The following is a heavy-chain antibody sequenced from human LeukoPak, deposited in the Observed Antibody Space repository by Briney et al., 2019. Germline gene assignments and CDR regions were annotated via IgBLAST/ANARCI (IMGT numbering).Heavy chain of an antibody. J-gene: IGHJ5*02. D-gene: IGHD7-27*01. V-gene: IGHV1-69*05. Sequence: SVKVSCKASGGTFSSYAISWVRQAPGQGLEWMGGIIPIFGTANYAQKFQGRVTITTDESTSTAYMELSSLRSEDTAVYYCARHGDPHRDWSHPWGQGTLVTVSS. CDR1: GGTFSSYA. CDR2: IIPIFGTA. CDR3: ARHGDPHRDWSHP.